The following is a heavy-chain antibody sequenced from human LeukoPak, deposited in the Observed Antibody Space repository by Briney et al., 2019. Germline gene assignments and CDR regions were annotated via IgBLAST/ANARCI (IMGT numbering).Heavy chain of an antibody. D-gene: IGHD4-23*01. V-gene: IGHV3-7*03. CDR1: GFTFSSYW. J-gene: IGHJ3*02. CDR3: ASSTTVDDAFDI. CDR2: IKQDGSEK. Sequence: GGSLRLSCAASGFTFSSYWMSWVRQAPGKGLEWVANIKQDGSEKYYVDSVKGRFTISRDNSKNTPYLQMNSLRAEDTAVYYCASSTTVDDAFDIWGQGTMVTVSS.